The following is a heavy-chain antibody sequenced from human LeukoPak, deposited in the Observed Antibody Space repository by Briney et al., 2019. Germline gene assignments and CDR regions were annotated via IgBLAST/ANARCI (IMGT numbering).Heavy chain of an antibody. CDR3: AKGWAYYDFWSGYADPLYYYGMDV. V-gene: IGHV3-23*01. CDR2: ISGSGGST. CDR1: GFTFSSYA. D-gene: IGHD3-3*01. Sequence: GGSLRLSCAASGFTFSSYAMSWVRQAPGKGLEWVSAISGSGGSTYYADSVKGRFTISRDNSKNTLYLQMNSLRAEDTAVYYCAKGWAYYDFWSGYADPLYYYGMDVWGQGTTVTVSS. J-gene: IGHJ6*02.